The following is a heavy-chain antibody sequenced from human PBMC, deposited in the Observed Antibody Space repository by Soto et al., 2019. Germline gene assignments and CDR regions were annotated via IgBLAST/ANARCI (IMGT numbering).Heavy chain of an antibody. Sequence: PSETLSLTSTVSGGSIIRYYWGWIRQPPWKGLEWIGYIYYSGSTNYNPSLKSRVTISVDTSKNQFSLKLSSVTAADTAVYYCGRRWGDYFDYWSQGTLVTVSS. CDR3: GRRWGDYFDY. CDR1: GGSIIRYY. V-gene: IGHV4-59*08. D-gene: IGHD3-16*01. CDR2: IYYSGST. J-gene: IGHJ4*02.